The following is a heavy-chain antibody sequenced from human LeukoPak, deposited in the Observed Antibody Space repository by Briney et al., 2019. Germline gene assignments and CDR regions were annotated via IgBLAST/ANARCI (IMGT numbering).Heavy chain of an antibody. CDR2: ISSSSSYT. CDR3: ARDTGIVGATHSSWFDP. CDR1: GLTFSNYY. V-gene: IGHV3-11*05. J-gene: IGHJ5*02. D-gene: IGHD1-26*01. Sequence: PGGSLRLSCAASGLTFSNYYMNWIRQAPGKGLEWVSYISSSSSYTNYADSVKGRFTISGDNAKNSLYLQMNSLRAEDTAVYYCARDTGIVGATHSSWFDPWGQGTLVTVSS.